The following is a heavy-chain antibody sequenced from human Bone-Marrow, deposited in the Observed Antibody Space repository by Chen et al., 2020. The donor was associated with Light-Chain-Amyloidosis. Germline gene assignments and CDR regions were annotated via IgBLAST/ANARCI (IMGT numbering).Heavy chain of an antibody. CDR1: GDSISSGPPY. CDR3: ARGTMTSVDWSYYCDF. J-gene: IGHJ4*02. Sequence: QVQLQESGPGLVKPSQTLSLTCTVSGDSISSGPPYWTWIRQHPGRGLEWIGYIYYGGNSRYNPSLMSRVTISLDTSKNQFSLNLSSVTAADTAVYYCARGTMTSVDWSYYCDFWGQGTLVTVSS. D-gene: IGHD3-22*01. CDR2: IYYGGNS. V-gene: IGHV4-31*03.